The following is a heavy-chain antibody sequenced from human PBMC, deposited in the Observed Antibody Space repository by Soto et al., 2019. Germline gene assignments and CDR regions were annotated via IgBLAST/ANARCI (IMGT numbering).Heavy chain of an antibody. D-gene: IGHD3-10*01. CDR3: AKEAIRITMVRGVAPCMDV. V-gene: IGHV3-23*01. CDR2: ISGSGGST. Sequence: GGSLRLSCAASGFTFSSYAMSWVRQAPGKGLEWVSAISGSGGSTYYADSVKGRFTISRDNSKNTLYLQMNSLRAEDTAVYYCAKEAIRITMVRGVAPCMDVWGQGTTVTVSS. CDR1: GFTFSSYA. J-gene: IGHJ6*02.